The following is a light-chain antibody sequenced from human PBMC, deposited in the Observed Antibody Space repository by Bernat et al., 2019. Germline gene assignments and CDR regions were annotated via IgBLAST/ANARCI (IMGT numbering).Light chain of an antibody. CDR2: AAS. Sequence: DIQMTQSPSSLSASVGDRVTITCRASQSISSHLNWYQQKPGKAPKLLIYAASSSQSGVPSRFSGSGSGTDFTLTISSLQPKDFATYYCQQSYSTPPSFGGGTKLEIK. J-gene: IGKJ4*01. V-gene: IGKV1-39*01. CDR1: QSISSH. CDR3: QQSYSTPPS.